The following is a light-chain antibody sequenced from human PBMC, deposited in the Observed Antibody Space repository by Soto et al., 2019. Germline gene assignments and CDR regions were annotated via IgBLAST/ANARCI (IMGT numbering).Light chain of an antibody. CDR1: QSINTF. J-gene: IGKJ5*01. CDR2: SAS. Sequence: DIQMTQSPSSLSASVGDKITINRRGSQSINTFLNWYQQKPGKAPKLLIYSASSLQGGVPSRFSGSGAGTDFTLTISNLQPEDSATYYCQQSHSLPITFGQGTRLEIK. CDR3: QQSHSLPIT. V-gene: IGKV1-39*01.